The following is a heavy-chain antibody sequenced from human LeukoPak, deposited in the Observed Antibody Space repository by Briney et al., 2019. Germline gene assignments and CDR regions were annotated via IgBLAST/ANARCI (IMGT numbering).Heavy chain of an antibody. Sequence: SETLSLTCTVSGGSISRGSYYWSWIRQPAGKGLEWIGRIYTSGSTNYNPSLKSRVTISVDTSKNQFSLKLSSVTAADTAVYYCARDDFQQSVINWFDSWGQGTLVTVSS. V-gene: IGHV4-61*02. CDR3: ARDDFQQSVINWFDS. CDR1: GGSISRGSYY. D-gene: IGHD6-13*01. J-gene: IGHJ5*01. CDR2: IYTSGST.